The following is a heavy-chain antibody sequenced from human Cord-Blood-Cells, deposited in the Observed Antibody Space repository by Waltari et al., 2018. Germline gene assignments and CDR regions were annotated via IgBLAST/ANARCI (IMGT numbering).Heavy chain of an antibody. CDR2: INPNSGGT. D-gene: IGHD7-27*01. CDR3: ARASLTGDDAFDI. Sequence: QAQLVQSGAGVEKRGASVRVSCKAAGNTCTGFYMHWVLTAPGQGLEWMGWINPNSGGTNYAQKFQGWVTMTRDTSISTAYMELSRLRSDDTAVYYCARASLTGDDAFDIWGQGTMVTVSS. J-gene: IGHJ3*02. V-gene: IGHV1-2*04. CDR1: GNTCTGFY.